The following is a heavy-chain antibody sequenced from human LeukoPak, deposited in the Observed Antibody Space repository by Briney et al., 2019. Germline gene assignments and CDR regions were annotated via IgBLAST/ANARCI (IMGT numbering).Heavy chain of an antibody. CDR1: GFTFSSYS. V-gene: IGHV3-48*04. CDR3: ARGADYDFWSGTNY. Sequence: GGSLRLSCAASGFTFSSYSMNWVRQAPGKGLEWVSYISSSGSTIYYADSVKGRFTISRDNAKNSLYLQMNSLRAEDTAVYYCARGADYDFWSGTNYWGQGTLVTVSS. D-gene: IGHD3-3*01. CDR2: ISSSGSTI. J-gene: IGHJ4*02.